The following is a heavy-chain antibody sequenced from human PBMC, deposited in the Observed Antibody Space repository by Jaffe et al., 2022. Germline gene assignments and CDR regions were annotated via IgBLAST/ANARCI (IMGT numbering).Heavy chain of an antibody. D-gene: IGHD5-12*01. J-gene: IGHJ6*03. Sequence: QVQLQESGPGLVKPSETLSLTCTVSGGSISSYYWSWIRQPPGKGLEWIGYIYYSGSTNYNPSLKSRVTISVDTSKNQFSLKLSSVTAADTAVYYCARDVGRWLQFSYYYYMDVWGKGTTVTVSS. V-gene: IGHV4-59*01. CDR1: GGSISSYY. CDR2: IYYSGST. CDR3: ARDVGRWLQFSYYYYMDV.